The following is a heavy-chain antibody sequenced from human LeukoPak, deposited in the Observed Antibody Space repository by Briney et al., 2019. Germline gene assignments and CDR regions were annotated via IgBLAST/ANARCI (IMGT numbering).Heavy chain of an antibody. D-gene: IGHD4-17*01. Sequence: SETLSLTCTVSGYSISSGYYWGWIRQPPGKGLEWIGSIYHSGSTYYNPSLKSRVTISVDTSKNQFSLKLSSVTAADTAVYYCARDLVTVTKGFDIWGQGTMVSVSA. V-gene: IGHV4-38-2*02. J-gene: IGHJ3*02. CDR3: ARDLVTVTKGFDI. CDR1: GYSISSGYY. CDR2: IYHSGST.